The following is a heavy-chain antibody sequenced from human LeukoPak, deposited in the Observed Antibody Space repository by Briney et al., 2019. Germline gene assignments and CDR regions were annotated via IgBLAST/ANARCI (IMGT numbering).Heavy chain of an antibody. Sequence: GGSLRLSCAASGFTFSDYYMSWIRQAPGKGLEWVSYISSSSSYTNYADSVKGRFTISRDNAKNSLYLQMNSLRAEDTAVYYCASMGGRLRYFDWLLPFDYWGQGTPVTVSS. V-gene: IGHV3-11*06. CDR2: ISSSSSYT. CDR3: ASMGGRLRYFDWLLPFDY. D-gene: IGHD3-9*01. J-gene: IGHJ4*02. CDR1: GFTFSDYY.